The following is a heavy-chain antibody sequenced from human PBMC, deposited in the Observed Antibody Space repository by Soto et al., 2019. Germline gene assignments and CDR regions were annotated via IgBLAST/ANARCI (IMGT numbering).Heavy chain of an antibody. V-gene: IGHV3-23*01. CDR1: GFTFRSYT. J-gene: IGHJ6*02. CDR2: ISGSGGGT. CDR3: AKGRSYYYYYGVDV. Sequence: GGSLRLSCAASGFTFRSYTMSWVRQAPGKGLEWVSLISGSGGGTYYADSVKGRFTISRDNAKNTLYLQMNSLRAEDTALYYCAKGRSYYYYYGVDVWGQGTTVTVSS.